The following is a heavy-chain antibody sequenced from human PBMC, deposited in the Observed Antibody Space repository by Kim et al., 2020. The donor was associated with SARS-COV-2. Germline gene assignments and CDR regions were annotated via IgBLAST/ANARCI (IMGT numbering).Heavy chain of an antibody. CDR2: INHSGST. D-gene: IGHD3-10*01. CDR1: GGSFSGYY. V-gene: IGHV4-34*01. Sequence: SETLSLTCAVYGGSFSGYYWSWIRQPPGKGLEWIGEINHSGSTNYNPSLKSRVTISVDTSKNQFSLKLSSVTAADTAVYYCARDVGMVQDYWGQGNLVT. CDR3: ARDVGMVQDY. J-gene: IGHJ4*02.